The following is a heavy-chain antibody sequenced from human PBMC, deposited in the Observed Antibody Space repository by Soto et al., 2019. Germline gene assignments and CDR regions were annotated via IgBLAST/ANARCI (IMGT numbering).Heavy chain of an antibody. V-gene: IGHV4-31*03. J-gene: IGHJ4*02. Sequence: NPSETLSLTCTVSGGSISSGGYYWSWIRQHPGKGLEWIGYIYYSGSTYYNPSLKSRVTISVDTSKNQFSLNLSSVTAADTAVYYCARDINGDYGDYWGQGTLVTVSS. CDR1: GGSISSGGYY. D-gene: IGHD4-17*01. CDR3: ARDINGDYGDY. CDR2: IYYSGST.